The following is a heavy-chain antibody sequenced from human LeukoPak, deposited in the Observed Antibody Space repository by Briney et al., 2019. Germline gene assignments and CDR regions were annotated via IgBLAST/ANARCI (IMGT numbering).Heavy chain of an antibody. J-gene: IGHJ6*02. V-gene: IGHV1-69*13. CDR3: ARGAAGGAQYDFWSGYYSDYYYGMDV. Sequence: SVKVSCTASGGTFSSYAISWVRQAPGQGLEWMGGIIPIFGTANYAQKFQGRVTITADESTSTAYVELSSLRSEDTAVYYCARGAAGGAQYDFWSGYYSDYYYGMDVWGQGTTVTVSS. CDR2: IIPIFGTA. CDR1: GGTFSSYA. D-gene: IGHD3-3*01.